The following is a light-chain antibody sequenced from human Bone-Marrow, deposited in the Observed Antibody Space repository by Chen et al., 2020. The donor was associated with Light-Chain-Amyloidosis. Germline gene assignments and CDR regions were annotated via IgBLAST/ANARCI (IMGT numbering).Light chain of an antibody. Sequence: QSALTQPASVSGSPGQSISISCTGTGSAIGTYNYVSWYQQPPGKDSKVIMNEDSSRPSGVSNRFSGSTSGNTASLTISGLQAEDEADYYCSSYTGNSTPYVFGSGTKFTIL. CDR3: SSYTGNSTPYV. CDR2: EDS. V-gene: IGLV2-14*03. J-gene: IGLJ1*01. CDR1: GSAIGTYNY.